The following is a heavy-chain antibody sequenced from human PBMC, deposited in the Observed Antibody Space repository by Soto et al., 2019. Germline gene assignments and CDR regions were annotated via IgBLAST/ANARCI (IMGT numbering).Heavy chain of an antibody. V-gene: IGHV1-69*13. D-gene: IGHD3-3*01. Sequence: GASVKVSCKASGGTFSSYAISWVRQAPGQGLEWMGGIIPIFGTANYAQKFQGRVTITADESTSTAYMELSSLRSEDTAVYYCAGGGADDFWSGFLSFRQGHDWGQGTLVTVSS. J-gene: IGHJ4*02. CDR1: GGTFSSYA. CDR2: IIPIFGTA. CDR3: AGGGADDFWSGFLSFRQGHD.